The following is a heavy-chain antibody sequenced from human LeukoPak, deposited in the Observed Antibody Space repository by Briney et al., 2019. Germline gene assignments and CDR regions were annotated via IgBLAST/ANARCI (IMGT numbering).Heavy chain of an antibody. CDR1: GASISSTTYY. J-gene: IGHJ4*02. CDR2: IYYSGST. Sequence: SETLSLTCTVSGASISSTTYYWGWIRQPPRKGLEWIASIYYSGSTYYNPSLKSRVTISVDTSKNQFSLKLSSVTAADTAVYYCARADYYDSSGCDYWGQGTLVTVSS. V-gene: IGHV4-39*07. CDR3: ARADYYDSSGCDY. D-gene: IGHD3-22*01.